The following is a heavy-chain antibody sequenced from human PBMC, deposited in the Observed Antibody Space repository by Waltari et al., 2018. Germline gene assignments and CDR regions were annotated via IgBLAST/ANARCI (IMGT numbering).Heavy chain of an antibody. CDR1: GFTFSSYA. J-gene: IGHJ4*02. CDR3: ARDRPRSGRTRDY. D-gene: IGHD1-1*01. Sequence: QVQLVESGGGVVQPGRSLRLSCAASGFTFSSYAMHWVRQAPGKGLGWCAVISYDGSNKYYADSVKGRFTISRDNSKNTLYLQMNSLRAEDTAVYYCARDRPRSGRTRDYWGQGTLVTVSS. V-gene: IGHV3-30-3*01. CDR2: ISYDGSNK.